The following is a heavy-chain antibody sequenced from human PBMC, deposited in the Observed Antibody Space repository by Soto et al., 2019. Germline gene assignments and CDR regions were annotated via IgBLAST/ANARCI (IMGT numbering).Heavy chain of an antibody. D-gene: IGHD2-2*01. V-gene: IGHV1-46*03. J-gene: IGHJ3*02. CDR1: GYTFTSYY. Sequence: ASVKVSCKASGYTFTSYYMHWVRQAPGQGLEWMGIINPSGGSTSYAQKFQGRVTMTRDTSTSTVYMELSSLRSEDTAVYYCAREIVVVPAAMSYSHAFDIWGQGTMVTVSS. CDR2: INPSGGST. CDR3: AREIVVVPAAMSYSHAFDI.